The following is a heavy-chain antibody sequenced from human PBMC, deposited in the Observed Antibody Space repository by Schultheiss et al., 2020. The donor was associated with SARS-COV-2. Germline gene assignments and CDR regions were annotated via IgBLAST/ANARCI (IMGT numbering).Heavy chain of an antibody. J-gene: IGHJ4*02. D-gene: IGHD3-16*01. CDR1: GESLSGDH. Sequence: SETLSLTCAVDGESLSGDHWGWIRQSPGQGLEWIGELSLGGGSRYNSALKSRVTISVDTSKKNFSLNLDSVTAADTAVYYCARGRRGGSTPLGYWGQGILVTVSS. V-gene: IGHV4-34*01. CDR3: ARGRRGGSTPLGY. CDR2: LSLGGGS.